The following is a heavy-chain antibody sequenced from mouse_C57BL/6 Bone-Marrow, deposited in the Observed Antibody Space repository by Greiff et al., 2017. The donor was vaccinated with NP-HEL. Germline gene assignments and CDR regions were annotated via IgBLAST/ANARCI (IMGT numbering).Heavy chain of an antibody. CDR2: INYDGSST. CDR1: GFTFSDYY. Sequence: EVQRVESEGGLVQPGSSMKLSCTASGFTFSDYYMAWVRQVPEKGLEWVANINYDGSSTYYLDSLKSRFIISRDNAKNILYLQMSSLKSEDTATYYCARDGGVYYSNYAYAMDYWGQGTSVTVSS. J-gene: IGHJ4*01. V-gene: IGHV5-16*01. CDR3: ARDGGVYYSNYAYAMDY. D-gene: IGHD2-5*01.